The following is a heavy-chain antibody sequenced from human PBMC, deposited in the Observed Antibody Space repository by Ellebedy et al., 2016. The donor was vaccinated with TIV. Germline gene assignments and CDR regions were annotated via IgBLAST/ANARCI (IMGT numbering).Heavy chain of an antibody. D-gene: IGHD3-3*01. CDR3: AKVRTIAVFGPAYFDY. CDR1: GFTFSTYA. Sequence: GGSLRLXCEASGFTFSTYAMHWVRQAPGKGLEWVAVTSYDGNDKYYADSVKGRFTISRDNSKNTLYLQMNSLRAEDTAVYYCAKVRTIAVFGPAYFDYWGQGTLVTVSS. V-gene: IGHV3-30-3*01. J-gene: IGHJ4*02. CDR2: TSYDGNDK.